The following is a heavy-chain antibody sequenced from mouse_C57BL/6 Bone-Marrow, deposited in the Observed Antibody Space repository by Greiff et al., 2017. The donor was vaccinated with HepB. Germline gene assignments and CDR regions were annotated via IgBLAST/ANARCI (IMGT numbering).Heavy chain of an antibody. D-gene: IGHD2-1*01. CDR1: GYTFTGYW. V-gene: IGHV1-9*01. Sequence: VQLQQSGAELLKPGASVKLSCKATGYTFTGYWIEWVKQRPGHGLEWIGEILPGSGSTNYNEKFKGKATFTADTTSNTAYMQLSSLTTEDSAIYYGARVNYYGNHYAMDYWGQGTSVTVSS. CDR3: ARVNYYGNHYAMDY. CDR2: ILPGSGST. J-gene: IGHJ4*01.